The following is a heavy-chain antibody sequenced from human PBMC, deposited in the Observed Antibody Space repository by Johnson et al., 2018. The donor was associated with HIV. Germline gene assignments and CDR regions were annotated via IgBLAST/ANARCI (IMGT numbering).Heavy chain of an antibody. CDR2: IRYDGSNK. CDR3: ARGREGGTDQGGAFDI. V-gene: IGHV3-30*02. Sequence: QVQLVESGGGVVQPGGSLRLSCAASGFTFTSYGMHWVRQAPGKGLEWVAFIRYDGSNKYYADSVKGRFTISRDNSKNTLYLQMNSLRAEDRSVYYCARGREGGTDQGGAFDIWGQGTRVTVSS. J-gene: IGHJ3*02. D-gene: IGHD1-26*01. CDR1: GFTFTSYG.